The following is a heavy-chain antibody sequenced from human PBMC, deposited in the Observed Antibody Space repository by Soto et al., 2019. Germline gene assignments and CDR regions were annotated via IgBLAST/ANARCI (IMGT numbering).Heavy chain of an antibody. D-gene: IGHD1-7*01. V-gene: IGHV3-23*01. CDR1: GFTFSTYS. Sequence: GSLRLSCAASGFTFSTYSMTWVRQAPGKGLEWVAHITATGGNTYYADSVRGRFTISRDTSGNTLYLQMNSLRAEDTALYYCAKCMQAYWNYDAHHIWGQGTMVTVSS. J-gene: IGHJ3*02. CDR2: ITATGGNT. CDR3: AKCMQAYWNYDAHHI.